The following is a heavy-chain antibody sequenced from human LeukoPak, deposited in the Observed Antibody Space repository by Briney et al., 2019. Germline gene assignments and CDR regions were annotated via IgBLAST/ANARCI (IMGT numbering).Heavy chain of an antibody. D-gene: IGHD3-3*01. Sequence: SETLSLTCAVYGGSFSGYYWSWLRQPPGKGLEWIGEINHSGSTNYNPSLKSRVTISVDTSKNQFSLKLSSVTAADTAVYYCARVGYYDFWSGYYYYGMDVWGQGTTVTVSS. CDR1: GGSFSGYY. CDR3: ARVGYYDFWSGYYYYGMDV. CDR2: INHSGST. J-gene: IGHJ6*02. V-gene: IGHV4-34*01.